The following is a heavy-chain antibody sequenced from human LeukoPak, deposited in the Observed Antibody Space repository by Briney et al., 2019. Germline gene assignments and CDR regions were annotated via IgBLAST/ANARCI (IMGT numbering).Heavy chain of an antibody. V-gene: IGHV1-3*01. CDR2: INAGNGNT. J-gene: IGHJ4*02. Sequence: GASVKVSCKASGYTFTSYAMHWVRQAPGQRLEWMGWINAGNGNTKYSQKFQGRVTITRDTSASTAYMELSSLRSEDTAVHYCARVRAVAAEFDYWGQGTLVTVSS. CDR1: GYTFTSYA. D-gene: IGHD6-19*01. CDR3: ARVRAVAAEFDY.